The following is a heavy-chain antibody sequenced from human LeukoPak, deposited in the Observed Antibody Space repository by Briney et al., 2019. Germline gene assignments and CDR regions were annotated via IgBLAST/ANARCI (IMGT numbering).Heavy chain of an antibody. CDR1: GGSFSGYY. D-gene: IGHD5-24*01. CDR3: ARRRDGYNWSGYFDY. Sequence: SETLSLTCAVYGGSFSGYYWSWIRQPPGKGLEWIGEINRSGSTNYNPSLKSRVTISVDTSKNQFSLKLSSVTAADTAVYYCARRRDGYNWSGYFDYWGQGTLVTVSS. V-gene: IGHV4-34*01. CDR2: INRSGST. J-gene: IGHJ4*02.